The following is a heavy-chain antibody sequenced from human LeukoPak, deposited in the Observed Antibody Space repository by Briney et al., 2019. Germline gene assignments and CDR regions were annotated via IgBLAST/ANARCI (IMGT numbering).Heavy chain of an antibody. V-gene: IGHV3-7*01. CDR1: GFTFSSYW. J-gene: IGHJ4*02. D-gene: IGHD6-19*01. CDR3: ARGPYSSGWYVKYYFDY. CDR2: IKQDGSEK. Sequence: GGSLRLSCAASGFTFSSYWMSWVRQAPGKGLEWVANIKQDGSEKYYVDSVKGRFTIFRDNAKNSLYLQMNSLRAEDTAVYYCARGPYSSGWYVKYYFDYWGQGTLVTVSS.